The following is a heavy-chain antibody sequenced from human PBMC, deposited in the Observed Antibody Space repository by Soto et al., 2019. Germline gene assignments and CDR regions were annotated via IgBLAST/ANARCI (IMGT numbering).Heavy chain of an antibody. J-gene: IGHJ5*02. CDR3: ARVYDIWTGSNWFDP. D-gene: IGHD3-9*01. V-gene: IGHV1-69*04. CDR1: GGSFSSYA. CDR2: IIPIGGRA. Sequence: GASVKVSCKASGGSFSSYAISWVRQAPGQGLKWMGRIIPIGGRANYAQKFQGRVTMTRDKSTSTVYMELSSLRSEDTAVYYCARVYDIWTGSNWFDPWGQGTLVTVSS.